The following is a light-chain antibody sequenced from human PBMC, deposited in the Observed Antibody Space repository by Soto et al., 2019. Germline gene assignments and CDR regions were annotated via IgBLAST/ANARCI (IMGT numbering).Light chain of an antibody. CDR1: QSVNNF. CDR3: QQRSNWPPALS. J-gene: IGKJ4*01. V-gene: IGKV3-11*01. CDR2: DAS. Sequence: EVVLTQSPSTLSLSPLDRSTLSCRASQSVNNFLAWYQQKPGQTPRLLIYDASKRATGIPGRFSGSGSGTDFTLTISSLEPEDFAVYYCQQRSNWPPALSFGGGTKVDIK.